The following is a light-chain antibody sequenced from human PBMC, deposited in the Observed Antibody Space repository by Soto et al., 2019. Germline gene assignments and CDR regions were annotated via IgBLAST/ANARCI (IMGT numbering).Light chain of an antibody. V-gene: IGLV1-47*02. CDR2: SNN. J-gene: IGLJ2*01. CDR3: AAWDDSLSGRGV. CDR1: SSNIGSNY. Sequence: QSVLTQPPSASGTPGQRVTISCSGSSSNIGSNYVYWYQQVPGTAPKLLITSNNQRPSGVPDRFSGSKSGTSASLAISGLRAEDEADYYCAAWDDSLSGRGVFGGGTKLTVL.